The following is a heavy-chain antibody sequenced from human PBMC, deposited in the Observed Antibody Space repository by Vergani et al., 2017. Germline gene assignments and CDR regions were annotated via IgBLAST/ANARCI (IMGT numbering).Heavy chain of an antibody. Sequence: QVQLQQWGAGLLKPSETLSLTCAVYGGSFSGYYWSWIRQPPGKGLEWIGEINHSGSTNYNPSLKSRVTISVDTSKNQSSLKLSSVTAADTAVYYCARGQTSEFDYWGQGTLVTVSS. CDR1: GGSFSGYY. V-gene: IGHV4-34*01. CDR3: ARGQTSEFDY. J-gene: IGHJ4*02. CDR2: INHSGST.